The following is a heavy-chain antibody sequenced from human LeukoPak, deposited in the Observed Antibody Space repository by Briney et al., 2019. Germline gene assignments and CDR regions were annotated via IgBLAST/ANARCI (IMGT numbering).Heavy chain of an antibody. V-gene: IGHV1-2*02. CDR3: ARDGYGDYASFDY. CDR2: INPNSGGT. Sequence: ASVKVSCKASGYTFTGYYMHWVRQAPGQGLEWMGWINPNSGGTKYAQQFQGRATVTRDTSISTAYMELSSLISDDTAVYYCARDGYGDYASFDYWGQGTLVTVSS. D-gene: IGHD4-17*01. CDR1: GYTFTGYY. J-gene: IGHJ4*02.